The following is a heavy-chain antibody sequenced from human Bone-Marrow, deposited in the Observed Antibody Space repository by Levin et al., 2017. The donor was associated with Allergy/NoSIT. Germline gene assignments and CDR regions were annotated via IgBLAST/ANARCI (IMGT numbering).Heavy chain of an antibody. CDR1: GFTFSSYA. V-gene: IGHV3-23*01. CDR3: AKDHYSGSGSYRYYYFNYGMDV. Sequence: GGSLRLSCAASGFTFSSYAMSWVRQAPGGGLEWVSTISGSADTTYYADSVKGRFTISRDNSKNTLSLQMTSLRAEDTAVYYCAKDHYSGSGSYRYYYFNYGMDVWGQGTTVTVSS. CDR2: ISGSADTT. D-gene: IGHD3-10*01. J-gene: IGHJ6*02.